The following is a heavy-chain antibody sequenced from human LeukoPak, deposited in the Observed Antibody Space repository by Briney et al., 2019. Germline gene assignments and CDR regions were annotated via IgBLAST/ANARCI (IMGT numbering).Heavy chain of an antibody. CDR3: ARGDYYYDSSGLAFDY. Sequence: PSETLSLTCTVSGGSISSSSYCWGWIRQPPGKGLEWIGSIYYSGSTYYNPSLKSRVTISVDTSKNQFSLKLSSVTAADTAVYYCARGDYYYDSSGLAFDYWGQGTLVTVSS. CDR2: IYYSGST. CDR1: GGSISSSSYC. D-gene: IGHD3-22*01. J-gene: IGHJ4*02. V-gene: IGHV4-39*07.